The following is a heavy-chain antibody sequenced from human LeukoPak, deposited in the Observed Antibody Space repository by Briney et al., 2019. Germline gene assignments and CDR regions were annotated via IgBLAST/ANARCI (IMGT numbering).Heavy chain of an antibody. CDR1: GFTFTDAW. Sequence: GGSLRLSCAASGFTFTDAWMHWVRQAPGKGLEWVSSISSSSSYIYYADSVKGRFTISRDNAKNSLYLQMNSLRAEDTAVYYCAREEGYCSGGSCPRYGMDVWGQGTTVTVSS. V-gene: IGHV3-21*01. D-gene: IGHD2-15*01. CDR2: ISSSSSYI. J-gene: IGHJ6*02. CDR3: AREEGYCSGGSCPRYGMDV.